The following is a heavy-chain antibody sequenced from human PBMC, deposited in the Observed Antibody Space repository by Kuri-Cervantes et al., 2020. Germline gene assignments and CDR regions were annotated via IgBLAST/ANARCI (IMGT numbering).Heavy chain of an antibody. D-gene: IGHD3-10*01. CDR3: ASSSSRGPRQLWFGY. J-gene: IGHJ4*02. V-gene: IGHV4-39*07. CDR2: VYYSGST. Sequence: GSLRLSCTVSGGSISSNNYYWGWIRQPPGKGLDWIGSVYYSGSTNYNPSLKSRVTISVDTSKNQFSLKLSSVTAADTAVYYCASSSSRGPRQLWFGYWGQGTLVTVSS. CDR1: GGSISSNNYY.